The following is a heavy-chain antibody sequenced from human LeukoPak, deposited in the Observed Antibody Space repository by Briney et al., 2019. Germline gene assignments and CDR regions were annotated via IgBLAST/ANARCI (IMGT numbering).Heavy chain of an antibody. Sequence: SETLSLTCTVSGGSVSSYYWSWVRQPPGKGLEWIGHIYYSGSTNYNPSLKSRLTISADTSKNQFSLQLRSVTAADTAVYYCAWDRTVSTYYYGMDAWGQGTTVTVSS. CDR2: IYYSGST. J-gene: IGHJ6*02. V-gene: IGHV4-59*02. CDR3: AWDRTVSTYYYGMDA. CDR1: GGSVSSYY. D-gene: IGHD1-1*01.